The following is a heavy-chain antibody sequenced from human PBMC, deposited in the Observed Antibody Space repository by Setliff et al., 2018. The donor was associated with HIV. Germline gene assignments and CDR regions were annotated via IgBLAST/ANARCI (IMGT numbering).Heavy chain of an antibody. J-gene: IGHJ2*01. CDR3: TRVFYSFWSGYFLYWYFDL. Sequence: GGSLRLSCTASGFTFGDYPMSWVRQSPGKGLEWVGFIGSNSYGGTTQYAASVKGRFTISRDDSKNIAFLQMDSLKTEDTGVYYCTRVFYSFWSGYFLYWYFDLWGRGTLVTVSS. D-gene: IGHD3-3*01. CDR1: GFTFGDYP. CDR2: IGSNSYGGTT. V-gene: IGHV3-49*04.